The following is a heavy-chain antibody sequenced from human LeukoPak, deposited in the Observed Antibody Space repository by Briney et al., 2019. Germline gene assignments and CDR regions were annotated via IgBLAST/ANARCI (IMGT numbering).Heavy chain of an antibody. D-gene: IGHD1-26*01. J-gene: IGHJ4*02. Sequence: SVKVSLKASGGTFSSYAISWVRQAPGQGLEWMGRIIPILGIANYAQKFQGRVTITADKSTSTAYMELSSLRSEDTAVYYCARANSGTYSAPDYWGQGTLVTVSS. CDR2: IIPILGIA. CDR1: GGTFSSYA. V-gene: IGHV1-69*04. CDR3: ARANSGTYSAPDY.